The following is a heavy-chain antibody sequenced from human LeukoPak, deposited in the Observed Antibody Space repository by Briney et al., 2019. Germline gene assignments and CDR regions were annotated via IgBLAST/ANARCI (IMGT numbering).Heavy chain of an antibody. Sequence: GGSLRLSCAASGFTVSSNYMSWVRQTPGKGLEWVSVIYSGGSTYYADSVKGRFTISRDNSKNTLYLQMNSLRAEDTAVYYCARGPNYDSSGYYYPFDYWGQGTLVTVSS. J-gene: IGHJ4*02. CDR1: GFTVSSNY. CDR2: IYSGGST. D-gene: IGHD3-22*01. V-gene: IGHV3-66*01. CDR3: ARGPNYDSSGYYYPFDY.